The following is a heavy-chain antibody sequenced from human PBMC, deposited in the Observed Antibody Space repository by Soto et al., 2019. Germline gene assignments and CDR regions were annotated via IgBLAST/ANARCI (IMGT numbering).Heavy chain of an antibody. D-gene: IGHD5-18*01. CDR3: ANLDTAMVDY. J-gene: IGHJ4*02. V-gene: IGHV3-30-3*01. Sequence: GGSLRLSCAASGFTFSSYAMHWVRQAPGKGLEWVAVISYDGSNKYYADSVKGRFTISRDNSKNTLYLQMNSLRAEDTAVYYCANLDTAMVDYWGQGTLVTVSS. CDR2: ISYDGSNK. CDR1: GFTFSSYA.